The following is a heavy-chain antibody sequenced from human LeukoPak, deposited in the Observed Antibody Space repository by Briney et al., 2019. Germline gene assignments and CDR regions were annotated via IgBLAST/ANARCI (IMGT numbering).Heavy chain of an antibody. CDR3: ARDLEAARPGY. J-gene: IGHJ4*02. CDR1: GFTFSSYD. Sequence: PGGSLRLSCAASGFTFSSYDVSWVRQPPGKGLEWVSSISASGGSTYYADSVKGRFAISRDYSKNTLYLQMSSLRADDTAIYYCARDLEAARPGYWGQGTLVTVSS. V-gene: IGHV3-23*01. D-gene: IGHD6-6*01. CDR2: ISASGGST.